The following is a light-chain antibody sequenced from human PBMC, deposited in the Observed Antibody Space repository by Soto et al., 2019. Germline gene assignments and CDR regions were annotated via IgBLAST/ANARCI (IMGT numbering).Light chain of an antibody. CDR3: CSYAGIYTLV. CDR1: SSDVGGYNY. Sequence: QSALTQPRSVSGSPGQSVTISCTGTSSDVGGYNYVSWYQQHPGKAPKLMIYDVVKRPSGVPDRFSGSKSGNTASLTISGLHAEDEDDYYCCSYAGIYTLVFGGGTKLTVL. V-gene: IGLV2-11*01. CDR2: DVV. J-gene: IGLJ3*02.